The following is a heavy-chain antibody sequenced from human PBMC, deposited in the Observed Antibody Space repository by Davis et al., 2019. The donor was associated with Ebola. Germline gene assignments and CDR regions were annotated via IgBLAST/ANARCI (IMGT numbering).Heavy chain of an antibody. J-gene: IGHJ5*02. CDR2: ILPIFGTA. Sequence: SVPVSCMASGCTFSSYAISWVRQAPGQGLEWMGGILPIFGTASYAQKFQGRVTITADESTSTAYMELSSLRSEDTAVYYCARDQIAVAGAAYNWFDPWGQGTLVTVSS. V-gene: IGHV1-69*13. CDR3: ARDQIAVAGAAYNWFDP. CDR1: GCTFSSYA. D-gene: IGHD6-19*01.